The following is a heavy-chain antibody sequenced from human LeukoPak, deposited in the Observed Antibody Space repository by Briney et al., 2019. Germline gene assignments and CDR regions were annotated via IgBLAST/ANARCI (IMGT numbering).Heavy chain of an antibody. CDR3: ARHLSGVTGYTYGRGIDY. CDR2: ISSSGSYI. D-gene: IGHD5-18*01. CDR1: GFTFSSYS. Sequence: GGSLRLSCAASGFTFSSYSMNWVRQAPGKGLEWVSSISSSGSYIYYADSVKGRFTNSRDNAKKSLYLQVNSLRAEDTAVYYCARHLSGVTGYTYGRGIDYWGQGTLVTVSS. V-gene: IGHV3-21*01. J-gene: IGHJ4*02.